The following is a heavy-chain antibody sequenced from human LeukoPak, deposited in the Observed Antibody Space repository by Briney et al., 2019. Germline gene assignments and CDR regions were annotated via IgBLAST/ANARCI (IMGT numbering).Heavy chain of an antibody. Sequence: SVKVSCKASGGTFSIYAISWVRQAPGQGLEWMGRIFPIFATANYAQKFQGRVTITADESTSTAYMELSSLRSEDTAVYYCARESGSYEAYFDYWGQGTLVTVSS. V-gene: IGHV1-69*13. CDR1: GGTFSIYA. J-gene: IGHJ4*02. D-gene: IGHD1-26*01. CDR2: IFPIFATA. CDR3: ARESGSYEAYFDY.